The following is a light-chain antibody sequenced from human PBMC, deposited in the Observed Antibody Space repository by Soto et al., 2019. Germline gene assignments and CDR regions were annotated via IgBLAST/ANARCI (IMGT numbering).Light chain of an antibody. J-gene: IGLJ2*01. CDR1: SSDVGSYNL. CDR3: CSYAGSSTLV. CDR2: EGS. Sequence: QSALTQPASVSGSPGQSITISCTGTSSDVGSYNLVSWYQQHPGKAPKLMIYEGSKRPSGVSNRLSGSMSGSTASLTISGLQAEDEADYYCCSYAGSSTLVFGGGTQLTVL. V-gene: IGLV2-23*01.